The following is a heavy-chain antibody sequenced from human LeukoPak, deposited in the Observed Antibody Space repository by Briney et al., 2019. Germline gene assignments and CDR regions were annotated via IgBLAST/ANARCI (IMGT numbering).Heavy chain of an antibody. CDR1: GYTFTSYG. V-gene: IGHV1-18*01. J-gene: IGHJ4*02. D-gene: IGHD1-26*01. Sequence: GASVKVSCKASGYTFTSYGISWVRQAPGQGLEWMGWISAYNGNTNYAQKLQGRVTMTTDTSTSTAYMELRSLRSDDTAVYYCATSYSGSYFPTAPFDYWGQGTLVTVSS. CDR2: ISAYNGNT. CDR3: ATSYSGSYFPTAPFDY.